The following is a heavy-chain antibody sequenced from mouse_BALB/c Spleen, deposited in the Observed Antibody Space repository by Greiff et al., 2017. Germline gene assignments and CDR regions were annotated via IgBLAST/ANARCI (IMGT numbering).Heavy chain of an antibody. D-gene: IGHD2-1*01. CDR3: TRGYYGNSYAMDY. CDR2: IYPGNSDT. J-gene: IGHJ4*01. CDR1: GYSFTSYW. Sequence: EVQLQQSGTVLARPGASVKMSCKASGYSFTSYWMHWVKQRPGQGLEWIGAIYPGNSDTSYNQKFKGKAKLTAVTSASTAYMELSSLTNEDSAVYYCTRGYYGNSYAMDYWGQGTSVTVSS. V-gene: IGHV1-5*01.